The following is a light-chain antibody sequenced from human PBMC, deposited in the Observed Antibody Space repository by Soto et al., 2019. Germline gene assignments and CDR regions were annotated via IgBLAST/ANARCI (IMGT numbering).Light chain of an antibody. CDR3: QQSYSTTWT. V-gene: IGKV1-39*01. Sequence: DIQMTQSPASLAASVGDRVTITCRASQTISSFLNWYQQKPGKAPKLLIHSASSLQSGVPSRFSGSGSGTDFTLTITILQPEDFATYYCQQSYSTTWTFGQGTKVEIK. J-gene: IGKJ1*01. CDR2: SAS. CDR1: QTISSF.